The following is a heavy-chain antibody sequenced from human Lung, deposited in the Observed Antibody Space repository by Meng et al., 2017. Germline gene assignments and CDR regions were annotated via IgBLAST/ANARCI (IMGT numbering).Heavy chain of an antibody. V-gene: IGHV4-34*01. J-gene: IGHJ4*02. D-gene: IGHD4-11*01. CDR3: ARGPTTMAHDFDY. CDR2: INHSGST. Sequence: QGQLQQGGAGLLKPSETLSRTCVVSGGSFSDYYWSWIRQPPGKGLEWIGEINHSGSTNYNPSLESRATISVDTSQNNLSLKLSSVTAADSAVYYCARGPTTMAHDFDYWGQGTLVTVSS. CDR1: GGSFSDYY.